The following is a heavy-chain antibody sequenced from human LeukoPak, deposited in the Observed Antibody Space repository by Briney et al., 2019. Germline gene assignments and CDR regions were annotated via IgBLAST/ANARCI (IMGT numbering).Heavy chain of an antibody. Sequence: SETLSLTCAVYGGSFSGYYWSWIRQPPGKGLEWIGEINHSGSTNYNPSLKSRVTISVDTSKNQFSLKLSSVTAADTAVYYCARLTTGYSYWGQGTLVTASS. V-gene: IGHV4-34*01. CDR3: ARLTTGYSY. CDR1: GGSFSGYY. CDR2: INHSGST. J-gene: IGHJ4*02. D-gene: IGHD3-9*01.